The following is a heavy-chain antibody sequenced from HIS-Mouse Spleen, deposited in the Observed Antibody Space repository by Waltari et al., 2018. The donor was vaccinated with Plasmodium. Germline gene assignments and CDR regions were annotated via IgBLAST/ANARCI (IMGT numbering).Heavy chain of an antibody. CDR2: ISSRSSDI. CDR1: GFTFSSYT. CDR3: ARDPPLSITGDLDAFDI. V-gene: IGHV3-21*01. J-gene: IGHJ3*02. Sequence: EVQLVESGGGLVKPGGSLRLSCAASGFTFSSYTMNWVRQAPGNGGEWVSYISSRSSDIYYADSVKGRFTISRDNAKNSLYLQMNSLRAEDTAVYYCARDPPLSITGDLDAFDIWGQGTMVTVSS. D-gene: IGHD7-27*01.